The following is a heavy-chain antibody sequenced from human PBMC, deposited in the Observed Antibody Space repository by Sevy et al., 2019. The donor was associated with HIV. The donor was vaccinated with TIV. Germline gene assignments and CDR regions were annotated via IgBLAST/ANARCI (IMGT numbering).Heavy chain of an antibody. V-gene: IGHV3-15*01. D-gene: IGHD1-26*01. CDR2: IKSKTDGGTR. J-gene: IGHJ4*02. CDR3: TAGVGTSDCDY. CDR1: GFSFTNAW. Sequence: GGSLRLSCAASGFSFTNAWMSWVRQAPGKGLEWVGRIKSKTDGGTRDFAAPVKGRFAISRDDSKSTLYLQMDSLKTEDTGVYYCTAGVGTSDCDYWGQGILVTVSS.